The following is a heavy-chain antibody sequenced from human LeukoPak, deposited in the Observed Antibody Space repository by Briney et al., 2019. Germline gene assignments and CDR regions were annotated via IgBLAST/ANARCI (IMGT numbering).Heavy chain of an antibody. CDR1: GGSLSSYS. D-gene: IGHD6-13*01. Sequence: PSETLSLTCAVYGGSLSSYSWSWIRQPPGKGLEWIGEISHSGSTNYNPSLKSRVTISVDTSKNQFSLKLSSVTAADTAVYYCARGYSSSFLGRDWFDPWGQGTLVTVSS. CDR2: ISHSGST. CDR3: ARGYSSSFLGRDWFDP. J-gene: IGHJ5*02. V-gene: IGHV4-34*01.